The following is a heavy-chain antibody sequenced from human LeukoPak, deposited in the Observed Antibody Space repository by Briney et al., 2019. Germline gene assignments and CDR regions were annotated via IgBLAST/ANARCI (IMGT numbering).Heavy chain of an antibody. CDR1: GGSFSGYY. CDR2: INHSGST. J-gene: IGHJ4*02. V-gene: IGHV4-34*01. Sequence: PSETLSLTCAVYGGSFSGYYWSWIRQPPGKGLEWIGEINHSGSTNYNPSLKSRVTISVDTSKNQFSLNPRSVTAADTAMYYCARLPLWLGAPDAYWGQGTLVTVSS. D-gene: IGHD3-10*01. CDR3: ARLPLWLGAPDAY.